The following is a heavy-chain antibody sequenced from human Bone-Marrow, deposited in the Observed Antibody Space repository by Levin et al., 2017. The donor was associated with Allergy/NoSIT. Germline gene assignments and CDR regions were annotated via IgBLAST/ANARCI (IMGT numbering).Heavy chain of an antibody. CDR1: GFTFSSFW. Sequence: GESLKISCAASGFTFSSFWMTWVRQAPGKGLEWVATIKQDGSEKKYVDSVKGRFTISRDNAKNSLYLQMNSLRAEDTAAYYCARSLSVSYWGQGTLVTASS. CDR2: IKQDGSEK. J-gene: IGHJ4*02. V-gene: IGHV3-7*01. CDR3: ARSLSVSY. D-gene: IGHD3-16*02.